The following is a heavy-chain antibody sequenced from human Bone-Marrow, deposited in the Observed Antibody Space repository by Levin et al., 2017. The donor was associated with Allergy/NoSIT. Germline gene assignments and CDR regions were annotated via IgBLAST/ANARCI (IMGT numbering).Heavy chain of an antibody. CDR2: ISWNSNAV. CDR3: AKDMSRAVLTYVFDV. J-gene: IGHJ3*01. V-gene: IGHV3-9*01. D-gene: IGHD6-19*01. Sequence: GGSLRLSCTASGFTYDDYAMHWVRQAPGKGLEWVAGISWNSNAVNYADSVKGRFSISRDNGKNSLYLQMDSLGAEDTAFYFCAKDMSRAVLTYVFDVWGQGTLVTVSS. CDR1: GFTYDDYA.